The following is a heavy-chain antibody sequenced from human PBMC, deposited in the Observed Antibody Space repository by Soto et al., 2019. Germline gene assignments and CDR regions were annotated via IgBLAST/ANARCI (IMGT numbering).Heavy chain of an antibody. Sequence: QVQLQQWGAGLLKPSETLSLTCAVYGGSFSGYYWSWIRQPPGKGLEWIGEINHSGSTNYNPSLKRRITISVETSKNQFSLKLSSVTAADTAVYYCARGKLSDYVWGSYRYHFDYWGQGIVVTVSS. CDR3: ARGKLSDYVWGSYRYHFDY. V-gene: IGHV4-34*01. D-gene: IGHD3-16*02. CDR2: INHSGST. J-gene: IGHJ4*02. CDR1: GGSFSGYY.